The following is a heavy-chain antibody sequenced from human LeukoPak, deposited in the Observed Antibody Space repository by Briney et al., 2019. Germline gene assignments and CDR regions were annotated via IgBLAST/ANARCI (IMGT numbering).Heavy chain of an antibody. CDR3: ARAPSSIAAAGTLHY. J-gene: IGHJ4*02. CDR1: GGSFSGYY. V-gene: IGHV4-34*01. D-gene: IGHD6-13*01. Sequence: PSETLSLTCAVYGGSFSGYYWSWIRQPPGKGLEWIGEINHSGSTNYNPSLKSRVTISVDTSKNQFSLKLSSVTAEDTAVYYCARAPSSIAAAGTLHYWGQGTLVTVSS. CDR2: INHSGST.